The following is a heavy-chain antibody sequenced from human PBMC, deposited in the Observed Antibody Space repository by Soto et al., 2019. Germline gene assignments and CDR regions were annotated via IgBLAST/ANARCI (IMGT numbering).Heavy chain of an antibody. D-gene: IGHD6-19*01. Sequence: PGGSLRLSCAPSGFTFSSYAMHWVRQAPGKGLEYVSSISSNGGSTYYANSVKGRFTISRDNSKNTLYLQMGSLIAEDMAVYYCARLQGAVAGMVPYAFDNWGEGTTGTVSS. CDR1: GFTFSSYA. CDR3: ARLQGAVAGMVPYAFDN. CDR2: ISSNGGST. J-gene: IGHJ3*02. V-gene: IGHV3-64*01.